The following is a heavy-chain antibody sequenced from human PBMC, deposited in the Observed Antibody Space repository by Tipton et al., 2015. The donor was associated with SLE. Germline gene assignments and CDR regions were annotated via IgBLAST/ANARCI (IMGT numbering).Heavy chain of an antibody. J-gene: IGHJ6*02. V-gene: IGHV1-2*06. CDR3: AREEVGAKTYYYYYGMDV. CDR2: INPNSGGT. D-gene: IGHD1-26*01. CDR1: GYTFTGYY. Sequence: QVQLVQSGAEVKKPGASVKVSCKASGYTFTGYYMHWVRQAPGQGLEWMGRINPNSGGTNYAQKFQGRVTMTRDTSISTAYMELSRLRSDDTAVYYCAREEVGAKTYYYYYGMDVWGQGTTVTVSS.